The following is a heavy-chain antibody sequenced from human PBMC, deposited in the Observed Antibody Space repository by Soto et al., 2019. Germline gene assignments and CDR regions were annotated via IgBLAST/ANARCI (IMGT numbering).Heavy chain of an antibody. J-gene: IGHJ6*02. CDR2: IKSKSDGGTT. D-gene: IGHD2-15*01. Sequence: EVQLVESGGGLVKPGGSLRLSCAASGFTFSKVWMNWVRQAPGKGLEWVGHIKSKSDGGTTDHAAPVKGRFTISRDDSTNTLYLQMNSLKTQDTAVYYCTTAFWAICSGDSCQGPGWGQGTTVTVSS. V-gene: IGHV3-15*07. CDR1: GFTFSKVW. CDR3: TTAFWAICSGDSCQGPG.